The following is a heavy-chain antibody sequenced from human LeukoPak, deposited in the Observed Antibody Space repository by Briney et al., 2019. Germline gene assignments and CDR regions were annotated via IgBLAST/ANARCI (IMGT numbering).Heavy chain of an antibody. J-gene: IGHJ3*02. CDR2: IYYSGST. CDR1: GYSISSTNYY. CDR3: ARAEYDFWSGARNDAFDI. D-gene: IGHD3-3*01. Sequence: SSETLSLTCTVSGYSISSTNYYWGWIRQPPGKGLEWIGYIYYSGSTYYNPSLKSRVTISVDTSKNQFSLKLSSVTAADTAVYYCARAEYDFWSGARNDAFDIWGQGTMVTVSS. V-gene: IGHV4-39*07.